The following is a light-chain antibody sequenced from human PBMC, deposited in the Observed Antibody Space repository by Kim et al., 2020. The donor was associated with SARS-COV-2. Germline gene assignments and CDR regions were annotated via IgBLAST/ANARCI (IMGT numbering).Light chain of an antibody. J-gene: IGLJ3*02. CDR3: LVSDSGPRV. Sequence: QLVLTQEPSLTVSPGGTVTLTCGSSTGVVSSGHYPYWIQQKPGQAPRILIYDTSDKHSWTPPRFSGSLLGDKATLTLSGAQPEDEATYYCLVSDSGPRVFGGGTQLTVL. CDR2: DTS. V-gene: IGLV7-46*01. CDR1: TGVVSSGHY.